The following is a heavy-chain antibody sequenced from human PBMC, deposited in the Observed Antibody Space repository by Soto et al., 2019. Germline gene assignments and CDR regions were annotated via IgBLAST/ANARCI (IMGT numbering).Heavy chain of an antibody. CDR1: GYTFTSYD. CDR2: MNPNSGNT. CDR3: ARGARRGSEYYYYYGMDV. V-gene: IGHV1-8*01. D-gene: IGHD6-6*01. J-gene: IGHJ6*02. Sequence: ASVKVSCKASGYTFTSYDINWVRQATGQGREWMGWMNPNSGNTGYAQKFQGRVTMTRNTSISTAYMELSSLRSEDTAVYYCARGARRGSEYYYYYGMDVWGQGXTVTVSS.